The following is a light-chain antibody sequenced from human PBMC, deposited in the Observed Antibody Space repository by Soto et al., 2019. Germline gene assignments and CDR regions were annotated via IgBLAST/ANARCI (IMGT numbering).Light chain of an antibody. Sequence: QSVLTQPRSVSGSPGQSVTISCTGTTRDFGGYNYVSWYQQHPGKAPKLMIYDVNKRPSGVPDRFSGSKSGNTASLTISGLQADDEAEYYCRSYAGSYTYVFGSGTKVTVL. CDR1: TRDFGGYNY. V-gene: IGLV2-11*01. J-gene: IGLJ1*01. CDR2: DVN. CDR3: RSYAGSYTYV.